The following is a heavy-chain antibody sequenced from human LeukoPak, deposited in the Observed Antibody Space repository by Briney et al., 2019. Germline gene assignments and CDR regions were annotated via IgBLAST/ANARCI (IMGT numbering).Heavy chain of an antibody. J-gene: IGHJ4*02. V-gene: IGHV1-69*13. Sequence: ASEKVSCKASGYTFTGYGISWVRQAPGQGLEWMGGIIPIFGTANYAQKFQGRVTITADESTSTAYMELSSLRSEDTAVYYCARALYGDYGYYWGQGTLVTVSS. CDR1: GYTFTGYG. D-gene: IGHD4-17*01. CDR2: IIPIFGTA. CDR3: ARALYGDYGYY.